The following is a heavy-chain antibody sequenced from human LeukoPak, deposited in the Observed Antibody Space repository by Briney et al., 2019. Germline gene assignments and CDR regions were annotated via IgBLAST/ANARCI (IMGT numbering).Heavy chain of an antibody. J-gene: IGHJ5*02. V-gene: IGHV1-8*01. CDR3: ARAEYWSGSSWYPVPPPNWFDP. CDR2: MNPKSGNT. Sequence: ASVKVSCKASGSTFTSYDINWVRQAPGQGLEWMGWMNPKSGNTNYAQKFQGRVAMTSDTSISTACMELSSLRSDDTAVYYCARAEYWSGSSWYPVPPPNWFDPWGQGTLVTVSS. CDR1: GSTFTSYD. D-gene: IGHD2-15*01.